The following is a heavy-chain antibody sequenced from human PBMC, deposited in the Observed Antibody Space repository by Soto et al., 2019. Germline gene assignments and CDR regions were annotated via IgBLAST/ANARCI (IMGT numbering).Heavy chain of an antibody. V-gene: IGHV4-34*01. CDR1: VGGFSGYY. Sequence: LSITCAVYVGGFSGYYWSCIRQPPWKGLDWIGEINHSGSTNYNPSLKSRVTISVDTSKNQFSLKLSSVTAADTAVYYCARYYRRSGHDFRLSYYYYGMDVWGQGTTVTVSS. D-gene: IGHD5-12*01. CDR3: ARYYRRSGHDFRLSYYYYGMDV. CDR2: INHSGST. J-gene: IGHJ6*02.